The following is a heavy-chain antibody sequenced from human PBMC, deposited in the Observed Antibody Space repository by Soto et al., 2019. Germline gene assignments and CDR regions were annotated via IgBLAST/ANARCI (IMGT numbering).Heavy chain of an antibody. CDR1: GFTFSSYG. CDR3: AKGQTPIWFGEQDYYYYYMDV. Sequence: GGSLRLSCAASGFTFSSYGMSWVRQAPGKGLEWVSVTSGSGASTYYADSVKGRFTISRDNSRNTLYLQMNSLRAEDTAVYYCAKGQTPIWFGEQDYYYYYMDVWGKGTTVTVSS. CDR2: TSGSGAST. D-gene: IGHD3-10*01. J-gene: IGHJ6*03. V-gene: IGHV3-23*01.